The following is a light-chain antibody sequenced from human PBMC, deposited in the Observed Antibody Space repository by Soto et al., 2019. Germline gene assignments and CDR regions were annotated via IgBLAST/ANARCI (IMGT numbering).Light chain of an antibody. Sequence: EVVLTQSPGTLSLSPGERATLSCRASQSVSSSFLASYQQKPGQAPRLLIYCAATRATGIPARFSSSGSGTDFTLTIISLQPEDFATYYCLHYNSRPWTFGQGTKVDIK. CDR3: LHYNSRPWT. CDR2: CAA. J-gene: IGKJ1*01. V-gene: IGKV3D-7*01. CDR1: QSVSSSF.